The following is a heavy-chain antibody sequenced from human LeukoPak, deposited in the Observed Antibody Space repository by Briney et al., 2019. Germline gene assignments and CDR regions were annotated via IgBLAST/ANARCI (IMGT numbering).Heavy chain of an antibody. V-gene: IGHV1-69*13. CDR2: IIPIFGTA. J-gene: IGHJ4*02. Sequence: AASVKVSCKASGGTFSSYAISWVRQAPGQGLEWMGGIIPIFGTANYAQKFQGRVTITADESTSTAYMELSSLRSEDTAVYYCAKTPRFGVVTYDYWGQGTLVTVSS. CDR1: GGTFSSYA. CDR3: AKTPRFGVVTYDY. D-gene: IGHD3-3*01.